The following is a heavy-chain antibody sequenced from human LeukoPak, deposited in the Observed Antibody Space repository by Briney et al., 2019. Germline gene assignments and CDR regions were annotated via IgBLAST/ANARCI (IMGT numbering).Heavy chain of an antibody. CDR2: IYNTGTT. D-gene: IGHD3-10*01. J-gene: IGHJ4*02. CDR3: ARKENVYYYFDY. Sequence: PSETLSLTCTVSGGSISSYYWSWIRQPPGKGLEWIGYIYNTGTTNYNPSLKSRVTISVDTSKNQFSLKLSSVTAVDTAVYYCARKENVYYYFDYWGQGTLVTVSS. V-gene: IGHV4-59*12. CDR1: GGSISSYY.